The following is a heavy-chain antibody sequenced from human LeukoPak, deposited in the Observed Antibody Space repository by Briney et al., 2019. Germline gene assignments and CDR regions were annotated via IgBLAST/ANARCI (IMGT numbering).Heavy chain of an antibody. CDR1: GYTFTGYY. J-gene: IGHJ5*02. CDR3: ARDPVHGSNVYIWFDP. V-gene: IGHV1-2*06. Sequence: ASVKVSCKASGYTFTGYYMHWVRQAPGQGLEWMGRINPNSGGTNYAQKLQGRVTMTTDTSTSTAYMELRSLRSDDTAVYYCARDPVHGSNVYIWFDPWGQGTLVTVSS. D-gene: IGHD1-26*01. CDR2: INPNSGGT.